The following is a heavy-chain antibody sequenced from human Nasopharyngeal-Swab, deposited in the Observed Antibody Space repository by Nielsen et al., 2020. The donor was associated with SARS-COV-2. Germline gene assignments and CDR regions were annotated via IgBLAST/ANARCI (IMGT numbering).Heavy chain of an antibody. CDR2: IRPYTGNI. CDR1: GYTFNTYA. J-gene: IGHJ3*02. Sequence: ASVKVSCKASGYTFNTYAITWVRQAPGQGLEWMGWIRPYTGNIKYSEKFQGRVTMTTDTSTSTAYMEVRSLRSDDTAVYYCARVPHYSRPYYAFDIWGQGTMVTVSS. CDR3: ARVPHYSRPYYAFDI. V-gene: IGHV1-18*01. D-gene: IGHD4-11*01.